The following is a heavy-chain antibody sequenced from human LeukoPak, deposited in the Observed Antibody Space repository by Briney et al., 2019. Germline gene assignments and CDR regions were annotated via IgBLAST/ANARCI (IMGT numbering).Heavy chain of an antibody. Sequence: ASVKVSCKASGYTFTSYGISWVRQAPGQGLEWMGRISAYNGNTNYAQKLQGRVTMTTDTSTSTAYMELRSLRSDDTAVYYCARGAGWGYYDSSGYYYVQWGQGTLVTVSS. CDR1: GYTFTSYG. CDR3: ARGAGWGYYDSSGYYYVQ. V-gene: IGHV1-18*01. J-gene: IGHJ4*02. D-gene: IGHD3-22*01. CDR2: ISAYNGNT.